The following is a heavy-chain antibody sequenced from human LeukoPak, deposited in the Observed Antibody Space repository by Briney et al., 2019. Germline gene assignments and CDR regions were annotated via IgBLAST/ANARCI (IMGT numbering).Heavy chain of an antibody. V-gene: IGHV4-61*03. J-gene: IGHJ5*02. CDR1: GASVNRDGLL. Sequence: SETLSLTCGVSGASVNRDGLLWSWIRQPPVKGPEWIGYISHTGIPNYNPSLKSRVIMSLDTAQNHISLKLESVTAADTAVYYCARTTNWFDPWGQGTLVTVSS. CDR2: ISHTGIP. D-gene: IGHD2-8*01. CDR3: ARTTNWFDP.